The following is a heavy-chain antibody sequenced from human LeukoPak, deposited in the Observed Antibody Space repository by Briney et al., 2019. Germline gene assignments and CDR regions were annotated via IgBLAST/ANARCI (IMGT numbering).Heavy chain of an antibody. CDR1: GFTFSSYA. CDR3: AKIRVIFNWNYAYYFDY. J-gene: IGHJ4*02. V-gene: IGHV3-23*01. D-gene: IGHD1-7*01. Sequence: WGSLRLSCAASGFTFSSYAMHWVRQAPGKGLEWVAVISGSGVNTYYADSVKGRFTISRDNSKNTLYLQMNSLRAEDTAVYYCAKIRVIFNWNYAYYFDYWGQGSLVTVSS. CDR2: ISGSGVNT.